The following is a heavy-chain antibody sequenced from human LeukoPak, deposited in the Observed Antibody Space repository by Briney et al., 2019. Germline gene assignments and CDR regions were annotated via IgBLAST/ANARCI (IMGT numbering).Heavy chain of an antibody. CDR3: AKDRSPLDYGDYDAAY. D-gene: IGHD4-17*01. CDR1: GFTFSSYG. J-gene: IGHJ4*02. CDR2: IWYDGSNK. Sequence: GRSLRLSCAASGFTFSSYGMHWVRQAPGKGLEWVAVIWYDGSNKYYADSVKGRFIISRDNSKNTLYLQMNSLRAEDTAVYYCAKDRSPLDYGDYDAAYWGQGTLVTVSS. V-gene: IGHV3-33*06.